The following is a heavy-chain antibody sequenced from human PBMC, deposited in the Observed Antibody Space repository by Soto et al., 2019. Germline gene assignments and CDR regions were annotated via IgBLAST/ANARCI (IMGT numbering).Heavy chain of an antibody. Sequence: PGGSLRLSCAASALTFSNYAMNWVRQAPGRRPEWIATISGNGDHTYYADSVRGRFTISRDNSKNTLFLQLNSLKVDDTAVYFCAKSSVSCSSATCYSLAYSYYSMDVWGKGTTVTVSS. V-gene: IGHV3-23*01. CDR1: ALTFSNYA. CDR3: AKSSVSCSSATCYSLAYSYYSMDV. J-gene: IGHJ6*04. CDR2: ISGNGDHT. D-gene: IGHD2-2*01.